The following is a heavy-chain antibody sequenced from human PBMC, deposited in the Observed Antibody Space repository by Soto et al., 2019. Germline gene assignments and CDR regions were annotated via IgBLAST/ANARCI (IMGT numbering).Heavy chain of an antibody. V-gene: IGHV3-7*01. J-gene: IGHJ4*02. CDR3: ARDRDSTGASPRFWSGYSKKGTFDY. Sequence: GGSLRLSCAASGFTFSSYWMSWVRQAPGKGLEWVANIKQDGSEKYYVDSVKGRFTISRDNAKNSLYLQMNSLRAEDTAVYYCARDRDSTGASPRFWSGYSKKGTFDYWGQGTLVTVSS. CDR1: GFTFSSYW. CDR2: IKQDGSEK. D-gene: IGHD3-3*01.